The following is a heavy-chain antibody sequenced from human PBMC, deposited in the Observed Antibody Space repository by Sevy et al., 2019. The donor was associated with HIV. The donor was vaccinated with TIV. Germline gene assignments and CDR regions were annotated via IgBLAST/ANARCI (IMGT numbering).Heavy chain of an antibody. CDR3: ARLSSCGGDCYYFDY. J-gene: IGHJ4*01. D-gene: IGHD2-21*02. CDR2: MSYVGNSE. Sequence: GGSLRLSCAASGFTFSHYALHWVRQAPGKGLEWVAIMSYVGNSENYADSVKGRFTISRDNSKNALYLQMNSLRAEDTALYYCARLSSCGGDCYYFDYWGHGTLVTVSS. V-gene: IGHV3-30*04. CDR1: GFTFSHYA.